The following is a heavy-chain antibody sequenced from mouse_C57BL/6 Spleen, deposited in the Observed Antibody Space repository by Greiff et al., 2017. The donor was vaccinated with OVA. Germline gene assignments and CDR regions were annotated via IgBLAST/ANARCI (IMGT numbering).Heavy chain of an antibody. CDR2: IHPNSGST. V-gene: IGHV1-64*01. Sequence: QVQLKQPGAELVKPGASVKLSCKASGYTFTSYWMHWVKQRPGQGLEWIGMIHPNSGSTNYNEKFKSKATLTVDKSSSTAYMQLSSLTSEDSAVYYCARWGDWGYFDVWGTGTTVTVSS. CDR3: ARWGDWGYFDV. J-gene: IGHJ1*03. D-gene: IGHD4-1*01. CDR1: GYTFTSYW.